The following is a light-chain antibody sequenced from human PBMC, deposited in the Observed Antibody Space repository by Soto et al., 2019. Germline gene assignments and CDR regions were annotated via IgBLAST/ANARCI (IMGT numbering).Light chain of an antibody. CDR1: SSDVGSYNL. Sequence: QSVLTQPASVSGSPGQSITISCTGTSSDVGSYNLVSWYQQYPDKAPKLMIYEGSKRPSGVSNRFSGSKSGNTASLTISGLQAEDEAHYHCCSYAGSSVSLWVFGGGTQLTVL. CDR2: EGS. CDR3: CSYAGSSVSLWV. J-gene: IGLJ3*02. V-gene: IGLV2-23*01.